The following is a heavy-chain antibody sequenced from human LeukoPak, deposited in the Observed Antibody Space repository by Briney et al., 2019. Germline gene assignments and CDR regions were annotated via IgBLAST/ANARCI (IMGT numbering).Heavy chain of an antibody. CDR3: ARGRWSATTASYYLDF. D-gene: IGHD5-24*01. CDR2: INAGNGNT. V-gene: IGHV1-3*01. CDR1: GYTFTNHA. Sequence: ASVKVSCKASGYTFTNHAMHWVRQAPGQGLEWMGWINAGNGNTRYSQRFQGRVTITRDTSASTAYMELSSLTSEDTAVYYCARGRWSATTASYYLDFWGQGTLDTVSS. J-gene: IGHJ4*02.